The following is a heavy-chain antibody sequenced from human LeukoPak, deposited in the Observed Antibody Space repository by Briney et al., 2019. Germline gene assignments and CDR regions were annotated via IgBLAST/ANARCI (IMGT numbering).Heavy chain of an antibody. CDR1: GFTFSSYS. V-gene: IGHV3-21*01. Sequence: PGGSLRLSCAASGFTFSSYSMNWVRQAPGKGLEWVSSISSSSSYIYYADSVKGRFTISRDNAKNSLYLQMSSLRAEDTAVYYCARGDVWGVDSYNWFDPWGQGTLVTVSS. CDR3: ARGDVWGVDSYNWFDP. CDR2: ISSSSSYI. J-gene: IGHJ5*02. D-gene: IGHD3-16*01.